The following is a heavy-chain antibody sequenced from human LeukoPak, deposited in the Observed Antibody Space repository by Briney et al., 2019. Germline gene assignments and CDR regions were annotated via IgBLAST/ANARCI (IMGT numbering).Heavy chain of an antibody. CDR3: ARLDTVRGVITIFDF. CDR1: GYSFTSYW. CDR2: IYPGDSDT. Sequence: GESLKISCKGSGYSFTSYWIGWVRQMPGKGLEWMGIIYPGDSDTRYSPSFQGQVTISADRPISTAYLQWSSLKASDTAMYYCARLDTVRGVITIFDFWGQGTLVTVSS. D-gene: IGHD3-10*01. J-gene: IGHJ4*02. V-gene: IGHV5-51*01.